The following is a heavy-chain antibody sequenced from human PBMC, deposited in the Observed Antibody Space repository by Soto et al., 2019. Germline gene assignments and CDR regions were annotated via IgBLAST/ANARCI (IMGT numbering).Heavy chain of an antibody. CDR1: GGSISSYY. CDR3: ARLAPRDGDPKTVRAFDI. V-gene: IGHV4-59*01. J-gene: IGHJ3*02. D-gene: IGHD1-1*01. CDR2: ISSSGST. Sequence: QVQLQESGPGLVKPSETLSLTCTVSGGSISSYYWSWIRQPPGKGLEWIAYISSSGSTKYNPSLRSRVTISLDTSKNQFSLKSTSVTDADTAVYYCARLAPRDGDPKTVRAFDIWGQGTMVTVSS.